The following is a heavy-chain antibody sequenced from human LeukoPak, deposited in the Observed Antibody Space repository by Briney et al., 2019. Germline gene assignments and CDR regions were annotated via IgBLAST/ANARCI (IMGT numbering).Heavy chain of an antibody. J-gene: IGHJ4*02. D-gene: IGHD3-22*01. V-gene: IGHV3-30*18. CDR3: AKYGHYYDSSGLLY. CDR2: ISYDGSNK. Sequence: GRSLRLSCAASGFTFSSYGMHWVRQAPGKGLEWVAVISYDGSNKYYADSVKGRFTISRDNSKNTLYLQMNSLRAEDTAVYYCAKYGHYYDSSGLLYWGQGTLVTVSS. CDR1: GFTFSSYG.